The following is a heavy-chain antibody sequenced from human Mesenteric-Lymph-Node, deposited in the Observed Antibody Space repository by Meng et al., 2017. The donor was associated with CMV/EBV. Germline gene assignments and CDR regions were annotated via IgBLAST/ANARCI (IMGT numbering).Heavy chain of an antibody. CDR2: ISYDGSNK. J-gene: IGHJ3*02. CDR3: ARENPSQHAFDI. Sequence: GESLKISCAASGFTFSSYAMHWVRQAPGKGLEWVAVISYDGSNKYYADSVKGRFTISRDNSKNTLYLQMNSLRAEDTAVYYCARENPSQHAFDIWGRGTMVTVSS. CDR1: GFTFSSYA. V-gene: IGHV3-30*04.